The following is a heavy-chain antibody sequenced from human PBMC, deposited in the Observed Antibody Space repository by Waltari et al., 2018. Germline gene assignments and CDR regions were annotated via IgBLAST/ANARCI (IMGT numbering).Heavy chain of an antibody. CDR1: GFTVSSNY. J-gene: IGHJ4*02. V-gene: IGHV3-53*02. CDR3: ARDLRYAPTGY. Sequence: EVQLVETGGGLIQPGGSLRLSCAASGFTVSSNYIIWVRQAPGKGLEWVSVIYSGGSTYYADSVKGRFTISRDNSKNTLYLKMNSLRAEDTAVYYCARDLRYAPTGYWGQGTLVTVSS. CDR2: IYSGGST. D-gene: IGHD4-17*01.